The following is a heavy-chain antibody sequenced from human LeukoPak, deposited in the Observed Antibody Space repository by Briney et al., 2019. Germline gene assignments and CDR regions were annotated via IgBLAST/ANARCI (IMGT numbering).Heavy chain of an antibody. CDR2: IRYDGSNK. J-gene: IGHJ5*02. CDR1: GFTFSSYG. V-gene: IGHV3-30*02. CDR3: ANMNRDSSGGNWFDP. Sequence: SGGSLRLSCAASGFTFSSYGMHWVRQAPGKGREWVAFIRYDGSNKYYADYVKGRFTISRDNSKNTLYLQMHILRAEDTAVYYCANMNRDSSGGNWFDPWGQGTLVTLSS. D-gene: IGHD3-22*01.